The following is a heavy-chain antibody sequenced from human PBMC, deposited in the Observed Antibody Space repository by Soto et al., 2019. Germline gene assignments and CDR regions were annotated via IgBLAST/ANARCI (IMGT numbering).Heavy chain of an antibody. CDR3: ATWFGELYHFDY. V-gene: IGHV1-69*02. J-gene: IGHJ4*02. CDR2: IIPILGIA. D-gene: IGHD3-10*01. Sequence: GASVKVSCKASGGTFSSYTISWVRQAPGQGLEWMGRIIPILGIANYAQKFQGRVTITADKSTSTAYMGLSSLRSEDTAVYYCATWFGELYHFDYWGQGTLVTVSS. CDR1: GGTFSSYT.